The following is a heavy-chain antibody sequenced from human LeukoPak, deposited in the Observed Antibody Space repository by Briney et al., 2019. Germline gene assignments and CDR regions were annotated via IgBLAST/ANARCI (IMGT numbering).Heavy chain of an antibody. CDR2: IYYSGGT. Sequence: SETLSLTCTVSGGSSSSYQWSWLRQPPGKGLEWIGYIYYSGGTYYNPSLKSRVTISVDTSKNQFSLKLSSVTAADTAVYYCARTVGTGVFQHWGQGTLVTVSS. V-gene: IGHV4-59*08. CDR3: ARTVGTGVFQH. D-gene: IGHD4-23*01. J-gene: IGHJ1*01. CDR1: GGSSSSYQ.